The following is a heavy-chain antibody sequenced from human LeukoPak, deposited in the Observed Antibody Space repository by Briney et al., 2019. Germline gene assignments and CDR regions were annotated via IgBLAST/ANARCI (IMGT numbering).Heavy chain of an antibody. D-gene: IGHD6-13*01. CDR1: GYTFTGSY. Sequence: ASVKVSCKASGYTFTGSYMHWVRQAPGQGLEWMGWINPNSGGTNCAQKFQGRVTMTRDTSISTTYMELSRLRSDDTAVYYCARVRRQQLDFDYWGQGTLVTVSS. V-gene: IGHV1-2*02. J-gene: IGHJ4*02. CDR2: INPNSGGT. CDR3: ARVRRQQLDFDY.